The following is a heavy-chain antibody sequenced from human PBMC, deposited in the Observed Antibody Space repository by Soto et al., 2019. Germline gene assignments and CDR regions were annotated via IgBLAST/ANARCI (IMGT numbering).Heavy chain of an antibody. V-gene: IGHV1-18*01. CDR3: ARAEDDILTGYRGDFDY. Sequence: QVQLVQSGAEVKKPGASVKVSCKASGYTFTSYGISWVRQAPGQGLEWMGWISAYNGNTNYAQKLQGRVTMTTDTSTSTAYMELRSLRSDDTAVYYCARAEDDILTGYRGDFDYWGQGTLVTVSS. D-gene: IGHD3-9*01. CDR1: GYTFTSYG. CDR2: ISAYNGNT. J-gene: IGHJ4*02.